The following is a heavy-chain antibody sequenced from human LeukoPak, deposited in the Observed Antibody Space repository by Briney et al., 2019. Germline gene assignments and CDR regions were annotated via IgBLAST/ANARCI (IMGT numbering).Heavy chain of an antibody. Sequence: SETLSLTCTVSGGCITSSFYWSWIRQSPGKGLEWIGYIYNSGGTKYNPSLKSRLTISVDTSKNQFSLNLTSVTAADTAVYYCARASVLLSADYWGQGTLVTVSS. CDR2: IYNSGGT. CDR3: ARASVLLSADY. V-gene: IGHV4-59*01. CDR1: GGCITSSFY. J-gene: IGHJ4*02. D-gene: IGHD3-16*01.